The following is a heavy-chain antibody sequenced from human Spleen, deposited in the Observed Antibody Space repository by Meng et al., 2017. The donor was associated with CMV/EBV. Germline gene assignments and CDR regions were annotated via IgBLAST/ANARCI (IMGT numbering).Heavy chain of an antibody. V-gene: IGHV1-18*04. J-gene: IGHJ6*02. Sequence: ASVKVSCKASGYTFGTDGISWVRQAPGQGLEWMGWISTYNGDTYYAQKIQGRVTMTTDTSTNTAYMEVRSLRSDDTAVYYCARDVGPHYGNGLDVWGQGTTVTVSS. D-gene: IGHD4-17*01. CDR1: GYTFGTDG. CDR2: ISTYNGDT. CDR3: ARDVGPHYGNGLDV.